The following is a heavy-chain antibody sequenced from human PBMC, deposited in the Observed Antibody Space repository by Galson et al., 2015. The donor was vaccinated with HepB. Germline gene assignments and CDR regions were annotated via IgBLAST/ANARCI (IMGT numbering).Heavy chain of an antibody. J-gene: IGHJ6*02. CDR3: ASLYYYDSSGYYYYYGMDV. V-gene: IGHV3-21*01. Sequence: SLRLSCAASGFTFSSYSMNWVRQAPGKGLEWVSSISSSSSYIYYADSVKGRFTISRDNAKNSLYLQMNSLRAEDTAVYYCASLYYYDSSGYYYYYGMDVWGQGTTVTVSS. D-gene: IGHD3-22*01. CDR1: GFTFSSYS. CDR2: ISSSSSYI.